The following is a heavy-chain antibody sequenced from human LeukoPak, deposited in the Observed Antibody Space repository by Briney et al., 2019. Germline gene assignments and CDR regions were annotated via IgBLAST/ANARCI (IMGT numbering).Heavy chain of an antibody. D-gene: IGHD5-12*01. CDR3: ARHTRSGYDYYYYYYMDV. CDR2: IYYSGST. J-gene: IGHJ6*03. Sequence: PSETLSLTCTVSGDSISKYYWSWIRQPPGKALEWIGYIYYSGSTTYNPSLRSRVTISIDTSKNQFSLKLSSVTAADTAVYYCARHTRSGYDYYYYYYMDVWGKGTTVTVSS. CDR1: GDSISKYY. V-gene: IGHV4-59*08.